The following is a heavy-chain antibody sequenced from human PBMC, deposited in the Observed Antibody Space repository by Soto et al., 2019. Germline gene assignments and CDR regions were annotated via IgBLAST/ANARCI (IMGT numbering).Heavy chain of an antibody. CDR1: GGTFSSYA. CDR3: ARGVRRNSYDLDY. D-gene: IGHD5-12*01. J-gene: IGHJ4*01. CDR2: IIPIFGTA. Sequence: SVKVSCKASGGTFSSYAVSWVRQAPGQGLEWMGGIIPIFGTANYAQKFQGRVTITADESTSTAYMELSSLRSEDTAVYYCARGVRRNSYDLDYWGHGTLVTVSS. V-gene: IGHV1-69*13.